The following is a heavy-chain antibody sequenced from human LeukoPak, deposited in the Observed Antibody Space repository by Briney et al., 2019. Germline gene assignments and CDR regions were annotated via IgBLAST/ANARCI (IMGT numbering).Heavy chain of an antibody. CDR2: ISYDGSKK. CDR1: GFTFSSYG. V-gene: IGHV3-30*02. D-gene: IGHD4-23*01. J-gene: IGHJ4*02. Sequence: GGSLRLSCAASGFTFSSYGMHWVRQAPGKGLEWAALISYDGSKKYYADSVKGRFTISRDNSKNTLYLQMNTLGAEDTAVYYCAKDHGGSFDYWGQGTLVTVSS. CDR3: AKDHGGSFDY.